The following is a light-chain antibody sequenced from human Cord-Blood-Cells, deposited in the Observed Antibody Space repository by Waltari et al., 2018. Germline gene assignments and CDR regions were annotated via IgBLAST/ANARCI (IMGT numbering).Light chain of an antibody. V-gene: IGKV3-15*01. CDR3: QQYNTWPT. J-gene: IGKJ5*01. CDR2: GAS. CDR1: QSVSSN. Sequence: EIVMTQSPATLSVSQGERATLSCRARQSVSSNLAWYQQKPGQAPRLLIYGASTSATGIPARFSGSGSGTEFTLTISSLQSEDFAVYYCQQYNTWPTFGQGTRLEIK.